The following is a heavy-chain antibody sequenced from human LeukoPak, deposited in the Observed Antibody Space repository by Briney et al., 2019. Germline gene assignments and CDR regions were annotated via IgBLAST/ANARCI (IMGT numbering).Heavy chain of an antibody. D-gene: IGHD1-26*01. CDR1: GGSIFSTSLY. CDR2: MYYDGTT. V-gene: IGHV4-39*01. J-gene: IGHJ4*02. CDR3: ARRSDSGSDDGEDYFDS. Sequence: PSETLSLTCTVSGGSIFSTSLYWGWIRQPPGTGLEWIGSMYYDGTTYHNPSLKSRITISVDTSNSQFSLRLTSVTAADTAVYFCARRSDSGSDDGEDYFDSWGQGTLVTVSS.